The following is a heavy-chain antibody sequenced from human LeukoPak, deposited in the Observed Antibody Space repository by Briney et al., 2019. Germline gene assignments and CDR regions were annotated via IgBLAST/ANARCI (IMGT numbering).Heavy chain of an antibody. J-gene: IGHJ4*02. D-gene: IGHD1-26*01. Sequence: GGSLRLSCAASGLTFSSYAMSWVRQAPGKGLEWVSAISGSGGSTYYADSVKGRFTISRDNSKNTLYLQMNSLRAEDTAVYYCARSGSYYYFDYWGQGTLVTVSS. CDR1: GLTFSSYA. V-gene: IGHV3-23*01. CDR3: ARSGSYYYFDY. CDR2: ISGSGGST.